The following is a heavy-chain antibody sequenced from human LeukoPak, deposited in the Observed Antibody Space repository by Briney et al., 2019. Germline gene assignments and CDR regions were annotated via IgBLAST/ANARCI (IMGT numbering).Heavy chain of an antibody. CDR2: ISSSSSYI. Sequence: PGGSLRLSCAASGFSFTNAWMNWVRQAPGKGLEWVSPISSSSSYIYYADSVKGRFTISRDNAKNSLYLQMNSLRAEDTAVYYCARGQVPPMVRGVIIDYWGQGTLVTVSS. V-gene: IGHV3-21*01. D-gene: IGHD3-10*01. CDR3: ARGQVPPMVRGVIIDY. CDR1: GFSFTNAW. J-gene: IGHJ4*02.